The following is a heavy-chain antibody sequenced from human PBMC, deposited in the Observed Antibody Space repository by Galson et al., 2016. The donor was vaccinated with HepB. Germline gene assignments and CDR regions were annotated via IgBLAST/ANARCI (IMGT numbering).Heavy chain of an antibody. D-gene: IGHD1-26*01. CDR3: IRHLEWEKPDC. V-gene: IGHV3-73*01. CDR1: GFTFSGSA. CDR2: IRTTSYNYAT. Sequence: SLRLSCAASGFTFSGSAVHWVRQASGRGLEWIAYIRTTSYNYATAFAASVKGRFTISRDDSKSTAYLQMNSLTTEDTAVYYCIRHLEWEKPDCWGQGTLVTVSS. J-gene: IGHJ4*02.